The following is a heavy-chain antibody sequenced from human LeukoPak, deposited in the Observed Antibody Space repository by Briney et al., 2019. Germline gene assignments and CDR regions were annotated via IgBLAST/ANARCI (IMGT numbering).Heavy chain of an antibody. J-gene: IGHJ4*02. CDR3: VRAYYGFWSGLTSVYFDY. CDR2: IDPIDSYT. V-gene: IGHV5-10-1*01. Sequence: GESLKISCHISGYTFTSYWITWVRQIPGKGLEWMGRIDPIDSYTNYNPSFQGHVTISADKSLGTAYLQWSSLKASDTAIYYCVRAYYGFWSGLTSVYFDYWGQGTLVTVSS. D-gene: IGHD3-3*01. CDR1: GYTFTSYW.